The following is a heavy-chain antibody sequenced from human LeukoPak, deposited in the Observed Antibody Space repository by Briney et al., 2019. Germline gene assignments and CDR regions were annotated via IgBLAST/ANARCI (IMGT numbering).Heavy chain of an antibody. J-gene: IGHJ3*02. CDR3: ARGFRFGHAFDI. CDR2: IYHSGST. CDR1: GGSISSGGYY. D-gene: IGHD3-16*01. V-gene: IGHV4-30-2*01. Sequence: SETLSLTCTVSGGSISSGGYYWSWIRQPPGKGLEWIGYIYHSGSTYYNPSLKSRVTISVDRSKNQFSLKLSSVTAADTAVYYCARGFRFGHAFDIWGQGTMVTVSS.